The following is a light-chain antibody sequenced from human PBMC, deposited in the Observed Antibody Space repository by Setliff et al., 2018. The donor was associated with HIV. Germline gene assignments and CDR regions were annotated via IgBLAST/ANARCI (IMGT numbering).Light chain of an antibody. J-gene: IGLJ2*01. CDR2: EVS. Sequence: QSVLTQPASVSGSPGQSITISCTGTSSDVGGYNYVSWYQQHPGKAPKLMIHEVSNRPPGVSNRFSGSKSGNTASLTISGRRAEDEANYYCTSYTTSGTLVVFGGGTKVTV. V-gene: IGLV2-14*01. CDR1: SSDVGGYNY. CDR3: TSYTTSGTLVV.